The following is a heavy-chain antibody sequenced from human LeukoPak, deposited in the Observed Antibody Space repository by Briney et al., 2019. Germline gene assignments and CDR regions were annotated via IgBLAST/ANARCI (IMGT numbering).Heavy chain of an antibody. J-gene: IGHJ4*02. CDR3: AKDARRTSGWYYFDS. V-gene: IGHV3-23*01. CDR1: GFTFSNFD. Sequence: GGSLRLSCTASGFTFSNFDMGWVRQAPGKGLEWVSAITNRGDGTYYADSVKGRVTISRDNSKDTLYLQLNSLRADDTAVYYCAKDARRTSGWYYFDSWGQGTLVTVSS. CDR2: ITNRGDGT. D-gene: IGHD6-19*01.